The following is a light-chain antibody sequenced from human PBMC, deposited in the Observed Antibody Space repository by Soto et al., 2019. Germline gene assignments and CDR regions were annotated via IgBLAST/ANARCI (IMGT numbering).Light chain of an antibody. CDR2: AAS. J-gene: IGKJ4*01. V-gene: IGKV1-6*01. CDR3: LQDYNYPLT. Sequence: IQMTQSPSTLPASVGDRVTITCRASQGIRNDLGWYQQKPGKAPKLLIYAASSLQSGVPSRFSGSGSGTDFTLTISSLQPEDFAPYYCLQDYNYPLTFGGRTKVDIK. CDR1: QGIRND.